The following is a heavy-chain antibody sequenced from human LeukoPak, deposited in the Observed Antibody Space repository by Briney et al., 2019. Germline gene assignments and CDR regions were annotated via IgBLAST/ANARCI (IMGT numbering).Heavy chain of an antibody. J-gene: IGHJ5*02. CDR2: IYYSGST. V-gene: IGHV4-59*08. Sequence: PETLSLTCTVSGGSISSYYWSWIRQPPGKGLEWIGYIYYSGSTNSNPSLKSRVTISVDTSNNQFSLKLSSVTAADTAVYYCARLEYYDFWSGYGHNWFDPWGQGTLVTVSS. CDR3: ARLEYYDFWSGYGHNWFDP. D-gene: IGHD3-3*01. CDR1: GGSISSYY.